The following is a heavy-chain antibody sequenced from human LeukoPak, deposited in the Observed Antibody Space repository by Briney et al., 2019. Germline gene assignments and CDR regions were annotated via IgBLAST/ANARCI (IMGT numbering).Heavy chain of an antibody. V-gene: IGHV4-34*01. CDR3: ARDVDTALMDV. D-gene: IGHD5-18*01. CDR2: IDHRGRA. Sequence: TETLSLTCAVYGTSFSGYYWSWIRQPPGKGLEWIGEIDHRGRAKYNPSLKSRVSTSIDTSKNQFSLNLSSVTAADTAVYYCARDVDTALMDVWGEGTTVIVSS. J-gene: IGHJ6*04. CDR1: GTSFSGYY.